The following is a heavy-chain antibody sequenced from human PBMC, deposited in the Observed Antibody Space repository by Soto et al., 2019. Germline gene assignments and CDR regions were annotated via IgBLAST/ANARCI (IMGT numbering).Heavy chain of an antibody. Sequence: ETLSLTCTVSGGSISSSSYYWGWIRQPPGKGLEWIGSIYYSGSTYYNPSLKSRVTISVDTSKNQFSLKLSSVTAADTAVYYCARRPTYYYGSGSYFPFDYWGQGTLVTVSS. CDR1: GGSISSSSYY. CDR2: IYYSGST. D-gene: IGHD3-10*01. CDR3: ARRPTYYYGSGSYFPFDY. J-gene: IGHJ4*02. V-gene: IGHV4-39*01.